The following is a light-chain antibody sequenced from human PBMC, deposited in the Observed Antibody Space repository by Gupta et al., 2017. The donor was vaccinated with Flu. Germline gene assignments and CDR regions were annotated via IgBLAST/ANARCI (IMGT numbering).Light chain of an antibody. J-gene: IGKJ1*01. CDR1: QSVSSY. CDR3: QQRSNWPPWT. V-gene: IGKV3-11*01. Sequence: EIVLTQSPATLSLSPGARATLSCRASQSVSSYLAWYQQKPGQAPRLLIYDASNRATGIPARFSGSGYGTDFTLTISSLEPEDFAVYYCQQRSNWPPWTFGQGTKVEIK. CDR2: DAS.